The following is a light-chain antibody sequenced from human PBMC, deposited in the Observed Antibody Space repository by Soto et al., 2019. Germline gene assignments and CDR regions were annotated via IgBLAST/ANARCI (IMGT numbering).Light chain of an antibody. V-gene: IGKV3-20*01. CDR3: QQYGSSPTT. J-gene: IGKJ2*01. CDR1: QSVSSSY. CDR2: GAS. Sequence: EIVLTQSPGTLSLSPGERATLSCRASQSVSSSYLAWYQQKPGQAPRLPIYGASSRATGTPDRFSGSGSGTDFTLTISRLEPEDFAVYYCQQYGSSPTTFGQGTKLEIK.